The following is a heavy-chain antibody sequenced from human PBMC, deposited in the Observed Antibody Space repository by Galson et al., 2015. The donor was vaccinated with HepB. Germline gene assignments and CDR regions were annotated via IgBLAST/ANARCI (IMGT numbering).Heavy chain of an antibody. CDR1: GFTFSSYG. Sequence: SLRLSCAASGFTFSSYGMHWVRQAPGKGLEWVAVIWYDGSNKYYADSVKGRFTITRDNSKNTLYLQMNSLRAEDTAVYYCARDRTVTTGLWDAFDIWGQGTMVTVSS. CDR3: ARDRTVTTGLWDAFDI. CDR2: IWYDGSNK. D-gene: IGHD4-17*01. J-gene: IGHJ3*02. V-gene: IGHV3-33*01.